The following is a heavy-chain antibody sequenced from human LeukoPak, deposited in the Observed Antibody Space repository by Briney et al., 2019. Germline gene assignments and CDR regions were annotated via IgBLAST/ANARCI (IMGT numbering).Heavy chain of an antibody. CDR1: GGSFSGYY. Sequence: SETLSLTCAVYGGSFSGYYWSWIRQPPGKGLEWIGEINHSGSTNYNPSLKSRVTISVDTSKNQFSLELSSVTAADTAVYYCARRGSSWHSFHPWGQGTLVTVSS. CDR3: ARRGSSWHSFHP. J-gene: IGHJ5*02. D-gene: IGHD6-13*01. CDR2: INHSGST. V-gene: IGHV4-34*01.